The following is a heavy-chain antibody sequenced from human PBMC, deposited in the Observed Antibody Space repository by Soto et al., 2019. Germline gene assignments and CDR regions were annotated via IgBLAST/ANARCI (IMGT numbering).Heavy chain of an antibody. CDR2: MNVNNGHT. J-gene: IGHJ4*02. Sequence: QVQLVQSGAEVKKPGAPVKVPWKPSGYLFNNYAISWVRQAPGQGLEWMGSMNVNNGHTKFAEKVQGRLTMTTDTSTSTAYMELRNLRSDDTVVYYCKRDLSSGGFDHWGQGTLVTVSS. CDR1: GYLFNNYA. V-gene: IGHV1-18*01. D-gene: IGHD6-19*01. CDR3: KRDLSSGGFDH.